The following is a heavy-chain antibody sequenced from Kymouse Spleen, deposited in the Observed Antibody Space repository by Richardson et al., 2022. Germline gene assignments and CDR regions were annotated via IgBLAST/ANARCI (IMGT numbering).Heavy chain of an antibody. Sequence: QVQLVESGGGVVQPGRSLRLSCAASGFTFSSYGMHWVRQAPGKGLEWVAVIWYDGSNKYYADSVKGRFTISRDNSKNTLYLQMNSLRAEDTAVYYCARDRGIAAAGTGPFDYWGQGTLVTVSS. J-gene: IGHJ4*02. D-gene: IGHD6-13*01. CDR3: ARDRGIAAAGTGPFDY. CDR1: GFTFSSYG. CDR2: IWYDGSNK. V-gene: IGHV3-33*01.